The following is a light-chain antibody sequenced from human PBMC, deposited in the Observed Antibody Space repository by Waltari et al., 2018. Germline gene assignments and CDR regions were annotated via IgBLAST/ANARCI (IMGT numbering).Light chain of an antibody. CDR2: GAP. Sequence: DILMTQSPSTLSASVGDRVTITCRASQSINTYLAWYQQKPGKAPKLLIYGAPPLESGVPGRFSGTGSGTEFTLTISSLQPDDFATYYCQRYNSYANTFGQGTKVDIK. V-gene: IGKV1-5*01. CDR3: QRYNSYANT. J-gene: IGKJ2*01. CDR1: QSINTY.